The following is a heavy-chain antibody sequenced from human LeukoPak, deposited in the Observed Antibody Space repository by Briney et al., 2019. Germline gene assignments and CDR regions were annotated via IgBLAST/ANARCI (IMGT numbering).Heavy chain of an antibody. CDR2: ISSSSSYI. J-gene: IGHJ4*02. CDR3: ARLGTQSGSYMGGFDY. D-gene: IGHD1-26*01. Sequence: PGGSLRLSCAASGFTFSSYSMNWVRQAPGKGLEWVSSISSSSSYIYYADSVKGRFTISRDNAKNSLYLQMNSLRAEDTAVYYCARLGTQSGSYMGGFDYWGQGTLVTVSS. CDR1: GFTFSSYS. V-gene: IGHV3-21*01.